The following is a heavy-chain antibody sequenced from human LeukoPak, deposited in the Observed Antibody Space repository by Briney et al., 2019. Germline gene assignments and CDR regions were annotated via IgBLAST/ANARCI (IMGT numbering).Heavy chain of an antibody. D-gene: IGHD3-22*01. J-gene: IGHJ4*02. CDR3: ARGRYYDSSGYSDFDY. Sequence: ASVKVSCKASGYTFTGYYMHWARQAPGQGLEWMGWINPNSGGTSYAQKFQGRVTMTRDTSISTAYMELSRLRSGDTAVYYCARGRYYDSSGYSDFDYWGQGTLVTVSS. CDR2: INPNSGGT. CDR1: GYTFTGYY. V-gene: IGHV1-2*02.